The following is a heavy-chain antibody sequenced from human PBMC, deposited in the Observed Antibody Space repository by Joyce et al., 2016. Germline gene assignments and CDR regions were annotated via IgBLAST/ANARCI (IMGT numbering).Heavy chain of an antibody. V-gene: IGHV5-51*01. Sequence: EAQLVQSGAEVKKPGESLKISCKGSGYSLRNNWVGWVRQRPGKGLEWLGINFPGDGDPRYSPSFQGLVTISADKSINTAYLQWSSLKASDTAMYYCATSPGLGVVNDHWGQGSLVIVSS. CDR2: NFPGDGDP. CDR3: ATSPGLGVVNDH. D-gene: IGHD3-3*01. J-gene: IGHJ4*02. CDR1: GYSLRNNW.